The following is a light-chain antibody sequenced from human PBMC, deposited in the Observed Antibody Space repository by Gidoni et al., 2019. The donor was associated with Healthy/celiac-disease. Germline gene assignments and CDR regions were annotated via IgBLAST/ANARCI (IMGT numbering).Light chain of an antibody. V-gene: IGLV2-14*01. J-gene: IGLJ2*01. CDR3: SSYTSSSAVV. CDR1: SSDVGGYNY. CDR2: DVS. Sequence: QSALTQPACVSGSPGQPITISCTGTSSDVGGYNYVSWYPQHPGKAPKLMIYDVSNRPSWVSNRFSGSKSGNTASLTISGLQAEDEADYYCSSYTSSSAVVFGGGTKLTVL.